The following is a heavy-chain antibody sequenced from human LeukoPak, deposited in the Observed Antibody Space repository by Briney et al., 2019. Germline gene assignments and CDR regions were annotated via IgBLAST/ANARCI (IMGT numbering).Heavy chain of an antibody. CDR2: INHSGST. Sequence: SVTLSLTCAVYGGSVSGYYWSWIRQPPGKGVEWIGEINHSGSTNYNPSLKSRVTISVDTSKKQFSLKLSSVTAADTAVYYCARGVCSGGGCYGLFNYWGQGTLVTVSS. D-gene: IGHD2-15*01. CDR1: GGSVSGYY. J-gene: IGHJ4*02. CDR3: ARGVCSGGGCYGLFNY. V-gene: IGHV4-34*01.